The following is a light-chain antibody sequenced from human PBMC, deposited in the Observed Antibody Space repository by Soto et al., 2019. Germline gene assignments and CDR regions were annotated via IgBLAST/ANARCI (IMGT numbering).Light chain of an antibody. CDR3: QHYGRSPIT. CDR2: GAS. J-gene: IGKJ5*01. CDR1: QSVSSK. V-gene: IGKV3-20*01. Sequence: IAMTHSPATLSVSALERATLSFMASQSVSSKLAWYQHKPGQAPRLLISGASSRATGIPDRFSGSGSATDFTLTISRLEPEDFALYYCQHYGRSPITFGQGTRLEIK.